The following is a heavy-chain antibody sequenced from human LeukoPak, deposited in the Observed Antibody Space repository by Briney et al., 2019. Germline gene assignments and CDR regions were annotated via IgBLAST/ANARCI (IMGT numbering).Heavy chain of an antibody. CDR1: GYTLTELS. Sequence: ASVKVSCKVSGYTLTELSMHWVRQAPGKGLEWMGGFDPEDGETIYAQKFQGRVTMTEDTSTDTAYMELSSLRSEDTAVYYCATVGAAADAYNWFDPWGQGTLATVSS. D-gene: IGHD6-13*01. CDR2: FDPEDGET. V-gene: IGHV1-24*01. CDR3: ATVGAAADAYNWFDP. J-gene: IGHJ5*02.